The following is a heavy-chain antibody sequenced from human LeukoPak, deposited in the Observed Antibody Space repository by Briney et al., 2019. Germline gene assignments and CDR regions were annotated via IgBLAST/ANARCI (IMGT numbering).Heavy chain of an antibody. CDR3: ARLPYSSSWYFDY. CDR2: IYDSGST. J-gene: IGHJ4*02. Sequence: SEILSLTCTVSGGSISSYYWSWIRQPPGKGLEWIGYIYDSGSTNDNPSLKSRVTISVDTSKNEFSLKLSSVTAADTAVYYCARLPYSSSWYFDYWGQGTLVIVSS. CDR1: GGSISSYY. V-gene: IGHV4-59*01. D-gene: IGHD6-13*01.